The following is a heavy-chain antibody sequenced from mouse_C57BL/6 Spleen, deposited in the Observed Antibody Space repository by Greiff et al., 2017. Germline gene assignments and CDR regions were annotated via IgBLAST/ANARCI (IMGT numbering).Heavy chain of an antibody. CDR3: AREVVARYYYAMDY. J-gene: IGHJ4*01. CDR2: IYPGSGST. CDR1: GYTFTSYW. V-gene: IGHV1-55*01. D-gene: IGHD1-3*01. Sequence: QVQLQQPGAELVKPGASVKMSCKASGYTFTSYWITWVKQRPGQGLEWIGDIYPGSGSTNYNEKFKSKATLTVDTSSSTAYMQRSSLTSEYSAVYYCAREVVARYYYAMDYWGQGTSVTVSS.